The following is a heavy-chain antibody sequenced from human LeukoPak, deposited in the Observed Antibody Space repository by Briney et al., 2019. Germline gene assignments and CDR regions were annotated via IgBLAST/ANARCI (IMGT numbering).Heavy chain of an antibody. J-gene: IGHJ3*02. CDR3: ARVAAAASDAFDI. Sequence: GASVKVSCKASGYTFTGYYMHWVRQAPGQGLEWMGWINLNSGGTNYAQKFQGWVTMTRDTSISTAYMELSRLRSDDTAVYYCARVAAAASDAFDIWGQGTMVTVSS. CDR2: INLNSGGT. CDR1: GYTFTGYY. D-gene: IGHD6-13*01. V-gene: IGHV1-2*04.